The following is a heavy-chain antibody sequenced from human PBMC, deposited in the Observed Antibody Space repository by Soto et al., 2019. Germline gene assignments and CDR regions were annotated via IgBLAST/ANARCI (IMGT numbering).Heavy chain of an antibody. CDR3: ARGVGSGSYYNQYNWFDP. CDR2: INTYNGNT. V-gene: IGHV1-18*01. J-gene: IGHJ5*02. CDR1: GYTFTNYG. D-gene: IGHD3-10*01. Sequence: QVQLVQSGAEVKKPGASVKVSCKASGYTFTNYGISWVRQAPGQGLEWMGWINTYNGNTKRAQNLQGRVTMTTDTSTSTAYMELRSLRSDDTAVYYCARGVGSGSYYNQYNWFDPWGQGTLVTVSS.